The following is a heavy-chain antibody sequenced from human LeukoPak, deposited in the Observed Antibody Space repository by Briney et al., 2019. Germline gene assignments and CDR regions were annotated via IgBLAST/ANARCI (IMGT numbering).Heavy chain of an antibody. CDR1: GGSFSGYY. CDR2: INHSGST. CDR3: ARSRSLGVLRLGELSWYDY. Sequence: KTSETLSLTCAVYGGSFSGYYWSWIRQPPGKGLEWIGEINHSGSTNYNPSLKSRVTISVDTSKNQFSLKLSSVTAADTAVYYCARSRSLGVLRLGELSWYDYWGQGTLVTVSS. J-gene: IGHJ4*02. V-gene: IGHV4-34*01. D-gene: IGHD3-16*02.